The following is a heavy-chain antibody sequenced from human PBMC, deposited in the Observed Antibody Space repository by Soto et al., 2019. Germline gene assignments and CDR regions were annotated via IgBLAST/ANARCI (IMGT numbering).Heavy chain of an antibody. J-gene: IGHJ5*01. D-gene: IGHD3-22*01. CDR1: GGSFSGHS. CDR2: INHSGRV. CDR3: STRAYDTNGYYRFDP. Sequence: PSETLSLTCAVYGGSFSGHSWTRIRQSPGKGLEWIGGINHSGRVNYSPSLKSRVTISLDTSKNQFSLTLSAVTAADTAMYYCSTRAYDTNGYYRFDPWGQGTLVTVSS. V-gene: IGHV4-34*01.